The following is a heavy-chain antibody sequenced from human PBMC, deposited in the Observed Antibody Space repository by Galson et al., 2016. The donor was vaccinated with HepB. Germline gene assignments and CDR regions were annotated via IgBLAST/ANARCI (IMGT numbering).Heavy chain of an antibody. CDR3: ATYARDIIGFDN. V-gene: IGHV4-59*01. Sequence: ETLSLTCTVSGGSISSEYWSWIRQPPGKGLEWIGYIYYSGSTNYNPSLKSRVTISVDTSKNQFALKLNSVTAADTAVYYCATYARDIIGFDNWGQGTLVTVSS. D-gene: IGHD1-14*01. CDR1: GGSISSEY. CDR2: IYYSGST. J-gene: IGHJ4*02.